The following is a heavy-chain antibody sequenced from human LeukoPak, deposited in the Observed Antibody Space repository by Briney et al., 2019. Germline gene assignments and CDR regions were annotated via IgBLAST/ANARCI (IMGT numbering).Heavy chain of an antibody. J-gene: IGHJ6*02. Sequence: PSETLSLTCAVSGGSISSGGYSWGWIRQPPGKGLEWIGYIYYSGSAYYNPSLKSRVTISVDRSKNQFSLKLTSVTAADTAVYYCARVYGDYIMDVWGPGTTVTVSS. CDR3: ARVYGDYIMDV. CDR2: IYYSGSA. CDR1: GGSISSGGYS. V-gene: IGHV4-30-2*01. D-gene: IGHD4-17*01.